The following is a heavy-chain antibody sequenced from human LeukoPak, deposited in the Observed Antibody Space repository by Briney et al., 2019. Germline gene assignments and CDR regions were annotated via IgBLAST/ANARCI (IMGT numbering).Heavy chain of an antibody. CDR2: IYGGATT. V-gene: IGHV3-66*01. CDR1: GFSVSRNY. Sequence: PGGSLRLSCAASGFSVSRNYLSWVRQAPGKGLEWVSVIYGGATTDYADSVKGRFTISTDSSKNTLYLQMNSLRDEDTSVYYCARGGRTDSGSYPYGMDVWGQGATVTVS. D-gene: IGHD3-10*01. J-gene: IGHJ6*02. CDR3: ARGGRTDSGSYPYGMDV.